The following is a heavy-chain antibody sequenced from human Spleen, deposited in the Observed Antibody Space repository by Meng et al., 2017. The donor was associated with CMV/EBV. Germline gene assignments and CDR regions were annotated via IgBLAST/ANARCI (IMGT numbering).Heavy chain of an antibody. CDR2: VNTKSGKT. CDR3: ARVVPGPTNRFDP. V-gene: IGHV1-8*03. Sequence: ASVKVSCKASGYTFTSYDINWVRQAPGQGFEWMGWVNTKSGKTGYAQQFQGRLTISRDNSINTGYMELSSLRSDDTAVYYCARVVPGPTNRFDPWGQGTLVTVSS. CDR1: GYTFTSYD. D-gene: IGHD1-1*01. J-gene: IGHJ5*02.